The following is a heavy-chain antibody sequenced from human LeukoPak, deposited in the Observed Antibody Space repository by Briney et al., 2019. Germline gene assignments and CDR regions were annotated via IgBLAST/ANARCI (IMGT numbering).Heavy chain of an antibody. V-gene: IGHV3-11*01. CDR2: ISSSGSTI. CDR3: ARDSYYDSPIGYFDY. Sequence: GGSLRLSCAASGFTFSDYYMSWIRQAPGKGLEWVSYISSSGSTIYYADSVKGRFTISRDSAKNSLYLQMNSLRAEDTAVYYCARDSYYDSPIGYFDYWGQGTLVTVSS. D-gene: IGHD3-22*01. J-gene: IGHJ4*02. CDR1: GFTFSDYY.